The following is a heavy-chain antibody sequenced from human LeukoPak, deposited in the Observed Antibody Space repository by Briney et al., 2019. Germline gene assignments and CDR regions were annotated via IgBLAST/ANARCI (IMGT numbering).Heavy chain of an antibody. CDR1: GGSFSGYY. CDR3: ARREQLWLRRYFDY. Sequence: SETLSLTCAVYGGSFSGYYWSWIRQPPGKGLEWIGEINHSGSTNYNPSLKSRVTISVDTSKNQFSLKLSSVTAADTAVYCCARREQLWLRRYFDYWGQGTLVTVSS. CDR2: INHSGST. V-gene: IGHV4-34*01. D-gene: IGHD5-18*01. J-gene: IGHJ4*02.